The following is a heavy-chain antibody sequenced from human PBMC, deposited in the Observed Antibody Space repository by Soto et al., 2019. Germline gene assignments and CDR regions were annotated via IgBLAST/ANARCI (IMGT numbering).Heavy chain of an antibody. CDR3: TTDSEYYYDSSGSPYSDY. CDR1: GFTFSKAW. J-gene: IGHJ4*02. D-gene: IGHD3-22*01. Sequence: GGSLRLSCAASGFTFSKAWMNWVRQAPGKGLEWVGRIKSKTDGGTTDYAAPVEGRFTISRDDSKNTLYLQMNSLKTEDTAVYYCTTDSEYYYDSSGSPYSDYWAQGTLVTVSS. CDR2: IKSKTDGGTT. V-gene: IGHV3-15*07.